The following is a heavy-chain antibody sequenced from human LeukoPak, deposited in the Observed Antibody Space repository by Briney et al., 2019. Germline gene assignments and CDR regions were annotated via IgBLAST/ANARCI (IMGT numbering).Heavy chain of an antibody. CDR3: ARVSYSSSCFDY. CDR1: GGSISSGGYY. CDR2: IYYSGST. Sequence: KPSETLSLTCTVSGGSISSGGYYWSWIRQHPGKGLEWIGYIYYSGSTYYNPSLKSRVTISVDKSKNQFSLKLSSVTAADTAVYYCARVSYSSSCFDYWGQGTLVTVSS. D-gene: IGHD6-13*01. V-gene: IGHV4-31*03. J-gene: IGHJ4*02.